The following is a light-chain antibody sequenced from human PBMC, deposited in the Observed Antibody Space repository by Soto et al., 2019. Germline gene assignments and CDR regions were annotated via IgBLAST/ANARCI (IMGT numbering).Light chain of an antibody. Sequence: QLVLTQPPSASGSPGQSVTISCTGTSSDVGGYNYVSWHQQHPGKAPKLMIYEVSKRPSGVPDRFSGSKSGNTASLTVSGLQAEDEADYYCSSYAGSNNHVVFGGGTKLTVL. V-gene: IGLV2-8*01. CDR1: SSDVGGYNY. J-gene: IGLJ2*01. CDR2: EVS. CDR3: SSYAGSNNHVV.